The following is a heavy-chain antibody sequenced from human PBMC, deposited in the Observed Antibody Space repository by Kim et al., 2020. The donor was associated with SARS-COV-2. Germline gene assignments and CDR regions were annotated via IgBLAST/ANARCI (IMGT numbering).Heavy chain of an antibody. CDR3: AREAVAGSFDY. CDR2: VNGGNGNT. Sequence: ASVKVSCKASGYTFTTFALYWVRRAPGQRLEWMGWVNGGNGNTSYSQKFQGRVSITRDTSATTAYLELSLISEDTAVYYCAREAVAGSFDYWGQGSLVTVSS. V-gene: IGHV1-3*01. CDR1: GYTFTTFA. J-gene: IGHJ4*02. D-gene: IGHD6-19*01.